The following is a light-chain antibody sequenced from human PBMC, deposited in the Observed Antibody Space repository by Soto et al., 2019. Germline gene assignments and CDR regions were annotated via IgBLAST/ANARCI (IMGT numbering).Light chain of an antibody. CDR1: QGVSSSY. CDR2: GAS. V-gene: IGKV3-20*01. CDR3: QQYGSSPCT. J-gene: IGKJ2*02. Sequence: EIVLTQSPGTLSLSPGERATLSCRASQGVSSSYLAWYRQKPGQAPSLLIYGASSRATGIPDRVSGSGSGTDFTLTISRLEPEDFAVYYCQQYGSSPCTFGQGTKLEIK.